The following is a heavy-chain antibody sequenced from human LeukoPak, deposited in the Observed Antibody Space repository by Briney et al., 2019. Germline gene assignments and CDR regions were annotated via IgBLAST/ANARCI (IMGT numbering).Heavy chain of an antibody. CDR1: GVSINNYY. CDR3: ARQSGYSYGPPYYYGMDV. V-gene: IGHV4-4*07. Sequence: SETLSRTCTGYGVSINNYYWSWIRQPAGKVLEWIGRIYTRGSTNYSLSRKSRVTMSVDTSKNQLSLKLSSVTAADTAVYYCARQSGYSYGPPYYYGMDVWGQGTTVTVSS. CDR2: IYTRGST. D-gene: IGHD5-18*01. J-gene: IGHJ6*02.